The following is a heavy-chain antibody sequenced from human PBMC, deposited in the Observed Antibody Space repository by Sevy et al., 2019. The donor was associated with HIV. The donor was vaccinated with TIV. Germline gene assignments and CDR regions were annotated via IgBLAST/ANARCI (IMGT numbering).Heavy chain of an antibody. V-gene: IGHV4-59*08. D-gene: IGHD1-26*01. Sequence: SETLSLTCTVSGGSITSLYWNWIRQPPGKGLEWIANIYYNGHINYNPSPKSRVTLSLDTSKNRFSLRLSSVTAADTAMYYCAGGNAWGRGYSWGQGTLVTVSS. CDR1: GGSITSLY. J-gene: IGHJ4*02. CDR3: AGGNAWGRGYS. CDR2: IYYNGHI.